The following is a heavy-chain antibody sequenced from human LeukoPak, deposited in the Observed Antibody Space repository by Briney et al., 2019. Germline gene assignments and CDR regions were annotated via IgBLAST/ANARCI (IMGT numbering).Heavy chain of an antibody. D-gene: IGHD3-9*01. CDR1: GFTFSSYS. CDR2: ISGSSTYI. J-gene: IGHJ4*02. CDR3: APWGKYDILTGYYVDY. V-gene: IGHV3-21*01. Sequence: GGSLRLSCAASGFTFSSYSMTWVRQAPGKGLEWVSSISGSSTYIYYADSVKGRFTISRDNSKNTLYLQMNSLRAEDTAVYYCAPWGKYDILTGYYVDYWGQGTLVTVSS.